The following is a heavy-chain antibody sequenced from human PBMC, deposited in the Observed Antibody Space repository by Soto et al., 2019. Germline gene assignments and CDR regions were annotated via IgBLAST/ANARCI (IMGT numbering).Heavy chain of an antibody. D-gene: IGHD1-26*01. J-gene: IGHJ6*02. CDR3: ARSRTGIVGAPYGMDV. CDR1: GFTFSSYS. CDR2: ISSSSSYI. Sequence: GGSLRLSCAASGFTFSSYSMNWVRQAPGKGLEWVSSISSSSSYIYYADSVKGRFTISRDNAKNSLYLQMNSLRAEDTAVYYCARSRTGIVGAPYGMDVWGQGTTVTVSS. V-gene: IGHV3-21*01.